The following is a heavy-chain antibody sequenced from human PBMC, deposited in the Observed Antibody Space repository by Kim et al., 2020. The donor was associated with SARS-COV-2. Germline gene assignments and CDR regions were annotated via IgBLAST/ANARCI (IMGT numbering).Heavy chain of an antibody. V-gene: IGHV3-21*01. CDR3: AWGYCGGDCYSDYYYGMDV. CDR2: ISSSSSYI. D-gene: IGHD2-21*02. CDR1: GFTFSSYS. Sequence: GGSLRLSCAASGFTFSSYSMNWVRQAPGKGLEWVSSISSSSSYIYYADSVKGRFTISRDNAKNSLYLQMNSLRAEDTAVYYCAWGYCGGDCYSDYYYGMDVWGQGTTVTVSS. J-gene: IGHJ6*02.